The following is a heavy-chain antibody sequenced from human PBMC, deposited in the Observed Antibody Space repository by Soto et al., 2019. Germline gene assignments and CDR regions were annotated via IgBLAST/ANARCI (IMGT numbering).Heavy chain of an antibody. CDR3: AKSLPAQDNSGWHVWYWYFDL. Sequence: EVQLVESGGGLVKAGESLRVSCAASGFTFNNYAMSWVRQAPGKGLEWVPAISGSAGNTYYADSVKGRFTISRDNSKNTLFLQMNSLGAEDTAVYYCAKSLPAQDNSGWHVWYWYFDLWGRGTLVTVSS. J-gene: IGHJ2*01. V-gene: IGHV3-23*04. CDR1: GFTFNNYA. D-gene: IGHD6-19*01. CDR2: ISGSAGNT.